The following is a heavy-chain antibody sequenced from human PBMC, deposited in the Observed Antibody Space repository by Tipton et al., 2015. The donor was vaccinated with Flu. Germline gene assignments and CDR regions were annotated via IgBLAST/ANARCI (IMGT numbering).Heavy chain of an antibody. D-gene: IGHD1-26*01. CDR2: IYHSGNT. Sequence: TLSLTCIVSGYSISSGYYWGWIRQPPGKGLEWIGSIYHSGNTYYNPSLKSRVTISIDTSMHHFSLKLSSVTAADTAVYYCARAALIVSYGEWGQGTLVIVSS. J-gene: IGHJ4*02. CDR1: GYSISSGYY. V-gene: IGHV4-38-2*02. CDR3: ARAALIVSYGE.